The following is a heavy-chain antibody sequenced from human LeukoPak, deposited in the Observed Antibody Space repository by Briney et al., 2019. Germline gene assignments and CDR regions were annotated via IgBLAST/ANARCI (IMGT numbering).Heavy chain of an antibody. CDR3: AKNGDRGAYCSGGSCYPYYYYNMDV. J-gene: IGHJ6*03. V-gene: IGHV3-23*01. D-gene: IGHD2-15*01. CDR2: ISSTGGTA. Sequence: GGSLRLSCAASGFTFSSFGMSWVRQAPGKGLEWVSAISSTGGTAYYADSVKGRFTISRDNSKDTLYLQMNSLRAEDTAIYYCAKNGDRGAYCSGGSCYPYYYYNMDVWGKGTTVTISS. CDR1: GFTFSSFG.